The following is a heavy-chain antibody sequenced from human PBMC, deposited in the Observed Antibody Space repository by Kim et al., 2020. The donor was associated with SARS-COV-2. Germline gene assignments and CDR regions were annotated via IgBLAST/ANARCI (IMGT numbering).Heavy chain of an antibody. D-gene: IGHD3-10*01. V-gene: IGHV3-11*01. CDR2: ISSSGSTI. CDR1: GFTFSDYY. CDR3: ARDRGHYYGSGSYSDY. Sequence: LSLTCAASGFTFSDYYMSWIRQAPGKGLEWVSYISSSGSTIYYADSVKGRFTISRDNAKNSLYLQMNSLRAEDTAVYYCARDRGHYYGSGSYSDYWGQGTLVTVSS. J-gene: IGHJ4*02.